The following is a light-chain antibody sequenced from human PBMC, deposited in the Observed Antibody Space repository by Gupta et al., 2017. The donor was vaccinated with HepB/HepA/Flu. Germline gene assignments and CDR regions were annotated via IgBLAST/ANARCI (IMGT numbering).Light chain of an antibody. Sequence: SVLTQPPSVSRAPGQRVTISCPGRRSNIGAGYDVHWYQQLPGTAPKLLIYGNSNRPSGVPDRFSGSKSGTSASLAITGLQAEEEADYYCQSYDSSLSALYVFGTGTKVTVL. J-gene: IGLJ1*01. CDR2: GNS. V-gene: IGLV1-40*01. CDR3: QSYDSSLSALYV. CDR1: RSNIGAGYD.